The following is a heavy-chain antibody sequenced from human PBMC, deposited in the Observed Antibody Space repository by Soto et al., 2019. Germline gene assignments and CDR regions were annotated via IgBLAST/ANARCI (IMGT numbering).Heavy chain of an antibody. Sequence: SETLSLTCTVSGGSISNYHWSWIRQPPWKGLEWIGYIYYSGTTHYSPSLKSRVTISVDTSKSQFSLKLGSVTAADTAVYYCATGATYSSSWCGSFDYWGQGTLVTVSS. D-gene: IGHD6-13*01. CDR1: GGSISNYH. J-gene: IGHJ4*02. V-gene: IGHV4-59*01. CDR2: IYYSGTT. CDR3: ATGATYSSSWCGSFDY.